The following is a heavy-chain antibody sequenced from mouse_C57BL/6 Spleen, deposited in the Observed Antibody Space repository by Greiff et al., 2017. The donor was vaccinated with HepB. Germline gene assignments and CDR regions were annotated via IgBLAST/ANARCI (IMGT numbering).Heavy chain of an antibody. V-gene: IGHV1-82*01. CDR2: IYPGDGDT. CDR1: GYAFSSSW. Sequence: QVQLKESGPELVKPGASVKISCKASGYAFSSSWMNWVKQRPGKGLEWIGRIYPGDGDTNYNGKFKGKATLTADKSSSTAYMQLSSLTSEDSAVYFCARSPPYGSSLYWYFDVWGTGTTVTVSS. D-gene: IGHD1-1*01. J-gene: IGHJ1*03. CDR3: ARSPPYGSSLYWYFDV.